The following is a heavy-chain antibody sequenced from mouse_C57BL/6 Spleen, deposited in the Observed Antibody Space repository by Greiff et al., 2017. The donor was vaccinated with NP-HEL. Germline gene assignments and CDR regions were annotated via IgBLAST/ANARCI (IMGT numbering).Heavy chain of an antibody. CDR2: IDASDSYT. J-gene: IGHJ2*01. D-gene: IGHD1-1*01. Sequence: QVQLQQPGAELVKPGASVKLSCKASGYTFTSYWMQWVKQRPGQGLEWIGEIDASDSYTNYNQKFKGKATLTVDTSSSTAYMQLSSLTSEDSAVYYCARWTTVVVDYWGQGTTLTVSS. V-gene: IGHV1-50*01. CDR1: GYTFTSYW. CDR3: ARWTTVVVDY.